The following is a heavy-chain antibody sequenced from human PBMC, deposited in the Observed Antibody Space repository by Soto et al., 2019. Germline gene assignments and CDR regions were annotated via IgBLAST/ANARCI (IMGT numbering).Heavy chain of an antibody. V-gene: IGHV1-69*13. D-gene: IGHD3-16*01. J-gene: IGHJ4*02. CDR1: GGTFSSYA. Sequence: SVKVSCKASGGTFSSYAISWVRQAPGQGLEWMGGIIPIFGTANYAQKFQGRVTITADGSTSTAYMELSSLRSEDTAVYYCARSKLPLRLGELYFDYWGQGTLVTVSS. CDR3: ARSKLPLRLGELYFDY. CDR2: IIPIFGTA.